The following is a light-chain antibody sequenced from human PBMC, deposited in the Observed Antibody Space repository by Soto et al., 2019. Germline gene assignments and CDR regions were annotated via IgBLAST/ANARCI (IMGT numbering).Light chain of an antibody. J-gene: IGKJ1*01. CDR3: QQSYTAPWT. Sequence: DIHMTQSPSSLSASIRDRVSITCRASQNITTCLHWYQQRPGRSPNLLLYAASHLQNGVPSRFSGSGSGPDFTLTIDSLQPDDFATYYCQQSYTAPWTFGQGTKVESK. V-gene: IGKV1-39*01. CDR2: AAS. CDR1: QNITTC.